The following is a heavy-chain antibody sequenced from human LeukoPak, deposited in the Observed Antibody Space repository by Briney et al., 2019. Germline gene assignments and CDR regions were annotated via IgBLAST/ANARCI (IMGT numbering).Heavy chain of an antibody. CDR1: GGSFSSSSYY. V-gene: IGHV4-39*01. CDR2: IYYSGST. CDR3: ARPVGYCSGGSCWNWFDP. J-gene: IGHJ5*02. Sequence: PSETLSLTCTVSGGSFSSSSYYWGWIRQPPGTGLEWIGSIYYSGSTYYNPSLKSRVTISVDTSKNQFSMKLSSVTAADTAVYYCARPVGYCSGGSCWNWFDPWGQGTLVTVSS. D-gene: IGHD2-15*01.